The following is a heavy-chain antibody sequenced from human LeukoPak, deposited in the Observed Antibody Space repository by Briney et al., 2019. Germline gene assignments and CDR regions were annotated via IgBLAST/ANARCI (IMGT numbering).Heavy chain of an antibody. CDR3: ARDLYYYDSSGFLDY. CDR1: GFTFSSYS. CDR2: ISSSSSYI. Sequence: PGGSLRLSCAASGFTFSSYSMNWVRQAPGKGLEWVSSISSSSSYIYYADSVKGRFTISRDNAKNSLYLQMNSLRAEDTAVYYCARDLYYYDSSGFLDYWGQGNLVTVSS. D-gene: IGHD3-22*01. J-gene: IGHJ4*02. V-gene: IGHV3-21*01.